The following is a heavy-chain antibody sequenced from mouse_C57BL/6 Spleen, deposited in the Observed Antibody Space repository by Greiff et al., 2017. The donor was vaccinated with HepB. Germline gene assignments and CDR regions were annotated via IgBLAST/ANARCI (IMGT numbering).Heavy chain of an antibody. CDR2: INPNNGGT. CDR1: GYTFTDYN. V-gene: IGHV1-22*01. Sequence: VQLKESGPELVKPGASVKMSCKASGYTFTDYNMHWVKQSHGKSLEWIGYINPNNGGTSYNQKFKGKATLTVNKSSSTAYMELRSLTSEDSAVYYCARDYYGNYNYFDYWGQGTTLTVSS. CDR3: ARDYYGNYNYFDY. J-gene: IGHJ2*01. D-gene: IGHD2-1*01.